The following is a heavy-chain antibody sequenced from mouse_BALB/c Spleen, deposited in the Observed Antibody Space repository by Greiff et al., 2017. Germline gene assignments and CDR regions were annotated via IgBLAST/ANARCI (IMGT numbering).Heavy chain of an antibody. V-gene: IGHV1-54*01. D-gene: IGHD4-1*01. CDR3: ARNGRAMDY. Sequence: LVESGAELVRPGTSVKVSCKASGYAFTNYLIEWVKQRPGQGLEWIGVINPGSGGTNYNEKFKGKATLTADKSSSTAYMQLSSLTSDDSAVYFCARNGRAMDYWGQGTSVTVSS. CDR2: INPGSGGT. CDR1: GYAFTNYL. J-gene: IGHJ4*01.